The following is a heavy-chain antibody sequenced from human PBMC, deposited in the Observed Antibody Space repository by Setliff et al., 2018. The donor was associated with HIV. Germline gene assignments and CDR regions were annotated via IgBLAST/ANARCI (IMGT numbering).Heavy chain of an antibody. CDR3: ARVAFYGSGSYEDY. Sequence: ASVKVSCKASGYTFTSYHMYWVRQAPGQGLEWMGWISAHNGNTNYAQKVQDRVTMTTDKSTSTAYMELRSLRSDDTAVYYCARVAFYGSGSYEDYWGQGTLVTVSS. V-gene: IGHV1-18*04. J-gene: IGHJ4*02. CDR2: ISAHNGNT. CDR1: GYTFTSYH. D-gene: IGHD3-10*01.